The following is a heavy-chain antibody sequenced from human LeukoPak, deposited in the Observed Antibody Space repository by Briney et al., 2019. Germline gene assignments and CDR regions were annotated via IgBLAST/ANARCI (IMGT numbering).Heavy chain of an antibody. CDR2: IYSGGST. J-gene: IGHJ4*02. Sequence: GGSLRLSCAAPGFTVSSNYMSWVRQAPGKGLEWVSVIYSGGSTYYADSVKGRFTISRDNSKNTLFLQMNSLRAEDTAVYYCARGAYSSSWYFDYWGQGTLVTVSS. CDR1: GFTVSSNY. V-gene: IGHV3-53*01. CDR3: ARGAYSSSWYFDY. D-gene: IGHD6-13*01.